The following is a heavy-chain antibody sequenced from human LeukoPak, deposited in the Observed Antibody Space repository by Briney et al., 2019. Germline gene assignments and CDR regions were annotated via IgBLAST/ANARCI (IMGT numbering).Heavy chain of an antibody. Sequence: GWSLRLSCEGSGFNFGKAWMSWGRHVPGKGLEWVGRIMTASEGGTIDYGASVKGRFTISRDDSKAMLYLQMSGLQSDDTGIYYCTTGLGRTNDDYWGQGTLVTVSS. V-gene: IGHV3-15*01. J-gene: IGHJ4*02. CDR1: GFNFGKAW. CDR2: IMTASEGGTI. D-gene: IGHD2-2*01. CDR3: TTGLGRTNDDY.